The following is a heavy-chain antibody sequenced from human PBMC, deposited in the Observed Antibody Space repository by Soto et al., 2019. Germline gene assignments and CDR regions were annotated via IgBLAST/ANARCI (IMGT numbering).Heavy chain of an antibody. CDR2: INSDGSST. CDR3: AGRGYSYGSTGFDI. Sequence: EVQMVESGGGLVQPGGSLRLSCAASGFTFSSYWMHWVRQAPGKGLVWVSRINSDGSSTSYADSVKGRFTISRDNAKNTLYLQMNSLRAEDTAVYYCAGRGYSYGSTGFDIWGQGTMVAVSS. V-gene: IGHV3-74*01. D-gene: IGHD5-18*01. J-gene: IGHJ3*02. CDR1: GFTFSSYW.